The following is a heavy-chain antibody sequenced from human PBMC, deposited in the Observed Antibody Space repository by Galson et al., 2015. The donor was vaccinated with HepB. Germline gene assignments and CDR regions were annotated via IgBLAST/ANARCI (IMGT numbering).Heavy chain of an antibody. CDR2: IYHGGST. CDR3: ARGYYYDSSGYSYYFDY. J-gene: IGHJ4*02. Sequence: TLSLTCAVSGGSISSSNWWSWVRQPPGKGLEWIGEIYHGGSTNYNPSLKSRVTISVDKSKNQFSLKLSSVTAADTAVYYCARGYYYDSSGYSYYFDYWGQGTLVTVSS. CDR1: GGSISSSNW. V-gene: IGHV4-4*02. D-gene: IGHD3-22*01.